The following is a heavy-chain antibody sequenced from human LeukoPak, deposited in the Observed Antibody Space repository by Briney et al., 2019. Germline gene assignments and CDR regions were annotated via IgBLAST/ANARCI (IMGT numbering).Heavy chain of an antibody. V-gene: IGHV1-2*02. D-gene: IGHD3-10*01. CDR3: ARSRGFGELSLDY. J-gene: IGHJ4*02. Sequence: GASVKVSCKASGYTFTGYYMHWVRQAPGQGLEWMGWINPNSGGTNYAQKFQGRVTMTRDTSTSTAYMELSRLRSDDTAVYYCARSRGFGELSLDYWGQGTLVTVSS. CDR1: GYTFTGYY. CDR2: INPNSGGT.